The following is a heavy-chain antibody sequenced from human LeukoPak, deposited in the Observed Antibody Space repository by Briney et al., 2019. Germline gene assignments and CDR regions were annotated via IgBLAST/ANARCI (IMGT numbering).Heavy chain of an antibody. J-gene: IGHJ5*02. D-gene: IGHD3-9*01. CDR1: GFTFGVYA. V-gene: IGHV3-49*04. CDR2: IRSKAYGGTT. Sequence: PGGSLRLSCTASGFTFGVYAMNWVRQAPGKGLEWVGFIRSKAYGGTTEYAASVKGRFTISRDDSKSIAYLQMNSLKTEDTAVYYCTRRVLRYPSGFDPWGQGTLVTVSS. CDR3: TRRVLRYPSGFDP.